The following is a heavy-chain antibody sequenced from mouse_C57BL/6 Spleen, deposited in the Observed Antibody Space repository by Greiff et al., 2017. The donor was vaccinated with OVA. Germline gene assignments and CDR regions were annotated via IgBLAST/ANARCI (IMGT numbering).Heavy chain of an antibody. CDR2: IDPENGDT. V-gene: IGHV14-4*01. Sequence: VQLQQSGAELVRPGASVKLSCTASGFNIKDDYMHWVKQRPEQGLEWIGWIDPENGDTEYASKCQGKATITADTSSNTAYLQLSSLTSEDTAVYYCTTDYYGSSHFDYWGQGTTLTVSS. CDR1: GFNIKDDY. CDR3: TTDYYGSSHFDY. D-gene: IGHD1-1*01. J-gene: IGHJ2*01.